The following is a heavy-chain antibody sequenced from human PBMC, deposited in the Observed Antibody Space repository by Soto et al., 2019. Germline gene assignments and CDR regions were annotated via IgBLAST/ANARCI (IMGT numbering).Heavy chain of an antibody. D-gene: IGHD3-10*01. CDR1: GFTFSSYA. CDR3: ARDIRGSGSRHFYGMDV. V-gene: IGHV3-33*01. Sequence: QVQLVESGGGVVQPGRSLRLSCVVSGFTFSSYAMHWVRQAPGKGLEWVAVIWYDRGNTYYGDSVKGRFTISRDNSKNTLYLQMNSLRAEDTAVYYCARDIRGSGSRHFYGMDVRGQGTTVTVSS. J-gene: IGHJ6*02. CDR2: IWYDRGNT.